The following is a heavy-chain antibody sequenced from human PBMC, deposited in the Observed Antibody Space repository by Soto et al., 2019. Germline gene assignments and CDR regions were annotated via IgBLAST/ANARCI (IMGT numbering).Heavy chain of an antibody. CDR2: ISYDGSNK. CDR3: ARDGLTMVRGVPDY. J-gene: IGHJ4*02. V-gene: IGHV3-30-3*01. D-gene: IGHD3-10*01. Sequence: GGSLRLSCAASGFTFSSYAMHWVRQAPGKGLEWVAVISYDGSNKYYADSVEGRFTISRDNSKNTLYLQMNSLRAEDTAVYYCARDGLTMVRGVPDYWGQGTLVTVYS. CDR1: GFTFSSYA.